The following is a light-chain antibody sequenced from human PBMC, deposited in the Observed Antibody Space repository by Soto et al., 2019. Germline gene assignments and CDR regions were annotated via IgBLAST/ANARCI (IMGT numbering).Light chain of an antibody. CDR2: DVR. CDR1: NSDVGGYDY. V-gene: IGLV2-14*01. CDR3: SSYTSSSTLVV. J-gene: IGLJ2*01. Sequence: QSALTQPASVSGSPGQSITISCTGTNSDVGGYDYVSWYQQHPGKAPKLMIYDVRNRPSGISNRFSASKSGNTASLTISGIQAEDEADYYCSSYTSSSTLVVFGGGTKLTVL.